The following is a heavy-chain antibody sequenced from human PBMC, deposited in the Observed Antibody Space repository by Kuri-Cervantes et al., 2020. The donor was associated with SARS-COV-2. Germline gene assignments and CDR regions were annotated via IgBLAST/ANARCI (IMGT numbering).Heavy chain of an antibody. CDR3: ARDSYNRGSPGIDY. Sequence: LSLTCAASGFTFSSYAMSWVRQAPGKGLEWVAVVSYDGSNKYYADSVKGRFTISRDNSKNMLYLQMNNLRAEDTALYYCARDSYNRGSPGIDYWGQGTLVTVSS. J-gene: IGHJ4*02. V-gene: IGHV3-30-3*01. CDR1: GFTFSSYA. CDR2: VSYDGSNK. D-gene: IGHD1-14*01.